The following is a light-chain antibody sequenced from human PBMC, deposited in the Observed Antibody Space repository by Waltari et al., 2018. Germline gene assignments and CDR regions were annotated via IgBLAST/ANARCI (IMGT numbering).Light chain of an antibody. Sequence: IQMTQSPSALSASAGDRVTISCRASQDISDALVWLQQKPGEVPKRLIDAASRLQSGVPSRFSGTESGTEFTLTINTLQPEDVATYYCLQHSSYPRTFGQGTKVEIK. CDR1: QDISDA. V-gene: IGKV1-17*03. J-gene: IGKJ1*01. CDR2: AAS. CDR3: LQHSSYPRT.